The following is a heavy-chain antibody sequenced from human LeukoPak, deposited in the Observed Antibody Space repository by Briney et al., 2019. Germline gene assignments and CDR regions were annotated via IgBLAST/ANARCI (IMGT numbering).Heavy chain of an antibody. D-gene: IGHD3-22*01. CDR2: IIPIFGTA. CDR1: GGTFSSYA. CDR3: ARDSPYYYDSSGSAHYYFDY. V-gene: IGHV1-69*05. Sequence: SVKVSCKASGGTFSSYAISWVRQAPGQGLEWMGGIIPIFGTANYAQRFQGRVTITTDESTSTAYMELSSLRSEDTAVYYCARDSPYYYDSSGSAHYYFDYWGQGTLVTVSS. J-gene: IGHJ4*02.